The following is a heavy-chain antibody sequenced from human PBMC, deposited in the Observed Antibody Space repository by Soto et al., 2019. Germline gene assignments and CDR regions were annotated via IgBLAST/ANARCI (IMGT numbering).Heavy chain of an antibody. Sequence: SVKVSCKAYGYRFSSYGVHWLRQAPGQGLEWMGWIDPNNGNRNYAQKFEDRLSMTTATSTNTIYMELKSLKSDDTAIYYCARDRLRGYDSSGFYSWGQGTLVTVS. CDR1: GYRFSSYG. CDR2: IDPNNGNR. CDR3: ARDRLRGYDSSGFYS. J-gene: IGHJ4*02. V-gene: IGHV1-18*01. D-gene: IGHD3-22*01.